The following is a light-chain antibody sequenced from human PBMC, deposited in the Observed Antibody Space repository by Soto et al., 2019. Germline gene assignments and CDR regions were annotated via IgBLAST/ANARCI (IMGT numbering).Light chain of an antibody. CDR1: SSDVGGYKY. Sequence: QAVLTQPASVSGSPGQSITISCTGTSSDVGGYKYVSWYQQHPGKAPKLMIYDIRSRPSGVSNRFSGSKSGNTASLTISGPQAEDEADYYCSSYTSSSTRVFGTGTKLTVL. V-gene: IGLV2-14*03. CDR3: SSYTSSSTRV. J-gene: IGLJ1*01. CDR2: DIR.